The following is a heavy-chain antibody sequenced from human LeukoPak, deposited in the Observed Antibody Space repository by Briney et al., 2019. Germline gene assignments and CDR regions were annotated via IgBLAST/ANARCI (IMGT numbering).Heavy chain of an antibody. CDR2: IRYDGSNK. CDR3: AQGGGYGYVGNWFDP. Sequence: GGSLRLSCAASGFTFDDYGMSWVRQAPGKGLEWVAFIRYDGSNKYYADSMKGRFTISRDNSKNTLYLQMKSLRAEDTAVYYCAQGGGYGYVGNWFDPWGQGTLVTVSS. D-gene: IGHD5-18*01. V-gene: IGHV3-30*02. CDR1: GFTFDDYG. J-gene: IGHJ5*02.